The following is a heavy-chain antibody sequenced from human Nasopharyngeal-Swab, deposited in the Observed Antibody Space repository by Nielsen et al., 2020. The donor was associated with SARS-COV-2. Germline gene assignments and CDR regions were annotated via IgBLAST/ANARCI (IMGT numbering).Heavy chain of an antibody. CDR2: ISGYNGKT. D-gene: IGHD3-10*01. V-gene: IGHV1-18*01. Sequence: ASVKVSCKASGGTFSSYGISWVRQAPGQGLEWMGWISGYNGKTNYAQKLQGRVSMTTDTSTSTAYMELRSLRSDDTAVYYCARGGEVLLWFGESFQYWGQGTLVTVSS. J-gene: IGHJ1*01. CDR3: ARGGEVLLWFGESFQY. CDR1: GGTFSSYG.